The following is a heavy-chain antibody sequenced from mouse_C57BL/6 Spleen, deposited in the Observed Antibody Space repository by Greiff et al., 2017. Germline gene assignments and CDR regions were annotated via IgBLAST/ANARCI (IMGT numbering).Heavy chain of an antibody. J-gene: IGHJ3*01. Sequence: EVQRVESGGDLVKPGGSLKLSCAASGFTFSSYGMSWVRQTPDKRLEWVATISSGGSYTYYPDSVKGRFTISRANAKNTLYLEMRSLKSEDTAMYYCARKYCGCSYWFAYGGKGTLVTVSA. CDR2: ISSGGSYT. CDR1: GFTFSSYG. CDR3: ARKYCGCSYWFAY. V-gene: IGHV5-6*01. D-gene: IGHD1-1*01.